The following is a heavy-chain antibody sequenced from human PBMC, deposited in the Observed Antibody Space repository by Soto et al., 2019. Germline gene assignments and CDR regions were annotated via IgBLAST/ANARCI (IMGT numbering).Heavy chain of an antibody. J-gene: IGHJ4*02. D-gene: IGHD3-16*01. CDR1: GFSFSNNG. CDR2: ISYDGSKK. Sequence: QVQLVESGGGVVQPGRCLRLSCAASGFSFSNNGMHWVRQAPGKGLEWVAIISYDGSKKYYADSVKGRFTISRDNSKNTLYLQMNSLRVEDTAVFYCAKDRVESGLGEIDYWGQGTLVTVSS. CDR3: AKDRVESGLGEIDY. V-gene: IGHV3-30*18.